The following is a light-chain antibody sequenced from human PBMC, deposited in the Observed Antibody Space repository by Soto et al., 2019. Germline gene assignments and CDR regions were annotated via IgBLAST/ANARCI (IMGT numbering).Light chain of an antibody. CDR3: LLYYGGPVA. J-gene: IGLJ7*01. CDR2: GTN. CDR1: TGAVTSDHS. Sequence: QAVVTQEPSLTVSPGGTVTLTCASSTGAVTSDHSANWLQQKPGQAPKALIYGTNNKHSWTPARFSGSLLGGKAALTLSGAQPEDEADYYCLLYYGGPVAFGGGTQLTVL. V-gene: IGLV7-43*01.